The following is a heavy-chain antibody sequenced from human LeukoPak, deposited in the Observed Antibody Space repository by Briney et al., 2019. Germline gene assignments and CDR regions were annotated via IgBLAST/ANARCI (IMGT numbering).Heavy chain of an antibody. D-gene: IGHD5-24*01. Sequence: GGSLRLSCAASGFSFSSYAMSWVRQAPGKGLEWVSGISDSGGSTCYADSVKGRFTISRDNSKKQLFLQVDSLRVEDTAVYYCAKGKINHDGAFDAWGQGTRVTVSS. J-gene: IGHJ3*01. CDR2: ISDSGGST. CDR1: GFSFSSYA. V-gene: IGHV3-23*01. CDR3: AKGKINHDGAFDA.